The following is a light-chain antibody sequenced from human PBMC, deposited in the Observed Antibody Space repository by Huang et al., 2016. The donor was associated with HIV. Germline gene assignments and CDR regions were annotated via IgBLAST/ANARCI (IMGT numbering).Light chain of an antibody. J-gene: IGKJ2*03. CDR2: AAS. CDR1: QSVSTN. Sequence: EIVMTQSPATLSVSPGERATLSCRASQSVSTNLAWYQQRPGQAPRLLIYAASTRATGIPARFSGSGSGTEFTLTISSLQSEDFAVYYCQQYTNWPPYSFGQGTMVEIK. V-gene: IGKV3-15*01. CDR3: QQYTNWPPYS.